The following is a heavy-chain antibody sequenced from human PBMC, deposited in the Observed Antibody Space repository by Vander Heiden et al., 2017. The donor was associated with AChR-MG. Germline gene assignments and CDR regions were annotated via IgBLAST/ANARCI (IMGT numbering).Heavy chain of an antibody. V-gene: IGHV1-18*01. J-gene: IGHJ4*02. Sequence: QLVQSGPEVKEPGASVKVSCRASGYTFSNFAITWVRQAPGQGLEWLGWTSAYTGHTNYAQNFQGRVAMTTDTSTSTAYMELRSLRPDDTAIYFCARGGGVATSYWFDYWGLGILVTVS. CDR3: ARGGGVATSYWFDY. D-gene: IGHD5-12*01. CDR2: TSAYTGHT. CDR1: GYTFSNFA.